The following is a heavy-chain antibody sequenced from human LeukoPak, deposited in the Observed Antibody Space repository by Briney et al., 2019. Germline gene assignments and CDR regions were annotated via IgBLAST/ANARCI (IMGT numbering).Heavy chain of an antibody. CDR3: ARRGSSWTFDY. CDR2: IYLGDSDT. J-gene: IGHJ4*02. V-gene: IGHV5-51*01. CDR1: GFSFTSYW. Sequence: GESLKISCKGSGFSFTSYWIGWVRQMPGKGLEWMGFIYLGDSDTRYSPSFRGEVTISADKSTSTAYLQWSSLKASDTAMYYCARRGSSWTFDYWGQGTLVTVSS. D-gene: IGHD6-13*01.